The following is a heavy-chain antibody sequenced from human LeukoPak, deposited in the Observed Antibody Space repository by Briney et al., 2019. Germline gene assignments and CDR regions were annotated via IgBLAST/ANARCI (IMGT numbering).Heavy chain of an antibody. D-gene: IGHD6-13*01. Sequence: GGSLRLSCAASGFTFSRYSMNWVRQAPGKGLEWVSSISSSSSYIYYADSVKGRFTISRDNAKNSLYLQMNSLRAEDTAVYYCARDMIAAPPDYWGQGTLVTVSS. CDR2: ISSSSSYI. V-gene: IGHV3-21*01. CDR1: GFTFSRYS. J-gene: IGHJ4*02. CDR3: ARDMIAAPPDY.